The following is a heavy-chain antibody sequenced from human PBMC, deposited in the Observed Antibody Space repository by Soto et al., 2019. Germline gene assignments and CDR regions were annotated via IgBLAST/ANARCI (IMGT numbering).Heavy chain of an antibody. J-gene: IGHJ5*02. D-gene: IGHD3-22*01. CDR3: ARGLGNSSGSLGFEP. V-gene: IGHV4-34*01. Sequence: QVQLQQWGAGLLKPSETLSLTCAVYGGSFSGYYWSWIRQPPGKGLEWIGEINHSGSNNYNPSLKSRVTISVDTSTNKSSLNLISVTAADTAVYYCARGLGNSSGSLGFEPWGKGTLVTVCS. CDR1: GGSFSGYY. CDR2: INHSGSN.